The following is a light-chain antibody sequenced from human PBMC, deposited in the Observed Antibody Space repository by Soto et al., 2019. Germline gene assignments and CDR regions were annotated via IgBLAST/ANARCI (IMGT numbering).Light chain of an antibody. V-gene: IGKV3-20*01. CDR3: QQYGSSLTWT. J-gene: IGKJ1*01. CDR1: QSVSSY. Sequence: EIVLTQSPATLSLSPGERAPLSGRASQSVSSYLAWYQQKPGQAPRLLIYGASSRATGIPDRFSGSGSGTDFTLTISRLEPEDLAVYYCQQYGSSLTWTVGHGTKVDIK. CDR2: GAS.